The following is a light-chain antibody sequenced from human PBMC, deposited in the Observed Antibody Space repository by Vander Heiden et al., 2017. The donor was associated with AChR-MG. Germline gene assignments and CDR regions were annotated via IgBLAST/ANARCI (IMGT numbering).Light chain of an antibody. Sequence: DIVMTQSPLSLPVTPGEPASISCRSSQSLLHSNGYNYLDWYLQKPGQSPQLLIYLGSNRASGVPDRFSGSGSGTDFTLKISRVDAEDVGVYYCRQALQTPRTFGPRTKVEIK. J-gene: IGKJ1*01. V-gene: IGKV2-28*01. CDR1: QSLLHSNGYNY. CDR2: LGS. CDR3: RQALQTPRT.